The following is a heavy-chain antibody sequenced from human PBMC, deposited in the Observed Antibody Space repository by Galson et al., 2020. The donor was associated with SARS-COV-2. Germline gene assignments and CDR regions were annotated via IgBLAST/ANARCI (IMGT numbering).Heavy chain of an antibody. CDR2: IYYTGAS. D-gene: IGHD3-22*01. V-gene: IGHV4-59*01. J-gene: IGHJ5*02. CDR1: GGPISGYY. CDR3: ARRGGFTMRGGWFDP. Sequence: ASETLSLTCPVSGGPISGYYWSWIRQPPGKGLEFIGYIYYTGASNYNPSLKGRLTISVDTSKSQFSLKLTSVTAADAAVYFCARRGGFTMRGGWFDPWGQGTLVTVSS.